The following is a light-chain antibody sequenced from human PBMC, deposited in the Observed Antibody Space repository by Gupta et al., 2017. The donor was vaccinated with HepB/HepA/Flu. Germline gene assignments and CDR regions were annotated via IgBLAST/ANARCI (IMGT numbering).Light chain of an antibody. J-gene: IGLJ3*02. CDR2: VNSDGSH. V-gene: IGLV4-69*01. CDR3: QTWGTGIRV. CDR1: SGHSNYA. Sequence: QVALPQSPSASASLGASVKLTCTLSSGHSNYAIAWHQQQPEKGPRYLMKVNSDGSHYKGDGSPDRFSGSSSGAERYLTISSLQSEDEADYYCQTWGTGIRVFGGGTKVTVL.